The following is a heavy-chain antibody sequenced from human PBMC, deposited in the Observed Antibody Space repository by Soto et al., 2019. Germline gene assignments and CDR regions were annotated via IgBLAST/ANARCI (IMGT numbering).Heavy chain of an antibody. CDR3: ARDTYSNYVPYVAFDV. CDR1: GFPFSDFS. V-gene: IGHV3-11*06. CDR2: ISSSSAHT. Sequence: GGSLRLSCTASGFPFSDFSMSWVRQAPGKGLEWISYISSSSAHTNYADSVKGRFTISRDNAKNLLYLEMDSLRAEDTAVYYCARDTYSNYVPYVAFDVWGQGTMVTVSS. J-gene: IGHJ3*01. D-gene: IGHD4-4*01.